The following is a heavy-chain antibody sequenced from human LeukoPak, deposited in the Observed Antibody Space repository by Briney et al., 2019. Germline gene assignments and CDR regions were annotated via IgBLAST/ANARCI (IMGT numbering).Heavy chain of an antibody. Sequence: GGSLRLSCAASGFTFDDYAMNWVRQAPGKGLEWVSYISSSSATIHYADSVKGRFTISRDNAKNSLYLQMNSLRAEDTALYYCARDTHYYGSGSPAFDIWGQGTMVTVSS. CDR3: ARDTHYYGSGSPAFDI. CDR1: GFTFDDYA. D-gene: IGHD3-10*01. CDR2: ISSSSATI. J-gene: IGHJ3*02. V-gene: IGHV3-48*01.